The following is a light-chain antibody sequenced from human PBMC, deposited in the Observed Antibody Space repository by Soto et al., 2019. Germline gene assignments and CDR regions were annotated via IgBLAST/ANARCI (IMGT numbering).Light chain of an antibody. Sequence: DIVMTQSPLSLPVTPGEPASISCRSSQSLLHSNGYNYLDWYLQKPGQSPQLLIYLGSNRASGVPDRFSGSGSGTDFTLKISRVEAEDVGGYYCMQALQTPPTFGQGTKVEIK. V-gene: IGKV2-28*01. CDR3: MQALQTPPT. CDR2: LGS. J-gene: IGKJ1*01. CDR1: QSLLHSNGYNY.